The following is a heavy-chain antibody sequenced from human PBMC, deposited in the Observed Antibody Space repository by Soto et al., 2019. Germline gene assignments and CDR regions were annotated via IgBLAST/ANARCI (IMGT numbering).Heavy chain of an antibody. Sequence: GGSLRLSCAASGFTFSDRYMDWVRQAPGKGREWVGRAKNKANSYTTEYAAAAKRRFTISRDYSRDSVYLQMNSLKTDDTAVYYCTIEGAYPGPDFDYWGQGTLVTVSS. CDR2: AKNKANSYTT. D-gene: IGHD3-16*01. CDR3: TIEGAYPGPDFDY. V-gene: IGHV3-72*01. J-gene: IGHJ4*02. CDR1: GFTFSDRY.